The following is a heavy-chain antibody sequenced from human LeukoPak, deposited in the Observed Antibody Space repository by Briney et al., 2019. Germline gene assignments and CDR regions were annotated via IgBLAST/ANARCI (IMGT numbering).Heavy chain of an antibody. V-gene: IGHV3-33*01. CDR1: GFTFSSYG. CDR3: AIIVPAAGFDY. D-gene: IGHD2-2*01. Sequence: GGSLRLSFAASGFTFSSYGLHWVRQAPGKGLEWVAVIWYDGSNKYYADPVKGRFTISRDNSKNTLYLQMNSMRAEDTAVYYCAIIVPAAGFDYWGQGTLVTVSS. CDR2: IWYDGSNK. J-gene: IGHJ4*02.